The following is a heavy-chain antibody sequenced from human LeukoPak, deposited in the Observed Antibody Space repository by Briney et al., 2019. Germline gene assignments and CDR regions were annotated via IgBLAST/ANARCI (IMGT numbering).Heavy chain of an antibody. CDR3: AREVSRLIDN. J-gene: IGHJ4*02. V-gene: IGHV3-30-3*01. Sequence: PGGSLRLSCAASGFTFSSYAMHWVRQAPGKGLEWVAVTSSDGSNKYYGDSVKGRFTISRDNSKNTLYLQMNSLRAEDTAVYYCAREVSRLIDNWGQGTLVTVSS. CDR2: TSSDGSNK. CDR1: GFTFSSYA. D-gene: IGHD3-16*01.